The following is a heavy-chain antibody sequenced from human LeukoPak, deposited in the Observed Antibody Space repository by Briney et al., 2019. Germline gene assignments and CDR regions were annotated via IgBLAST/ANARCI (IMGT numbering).Heavy chain of an antibody. CDR1: GGSISSYC. D-gene: IGHD6-13*01. V-gene: IGHV4-4*07. CDR2: IYTSGST. J-gene: IGHJ4*02. CDR3: ARVSRGSSSWYYFDY. Sequence: SETLSLTCTVSGGSISSYCWSWIRQPAGKGLEWIGRIYTSGSTNYNPSLKSRVTMSVDTSKNQFSLKLSSVTAADTAVYHCARVSRGSSSWYYFDYWGQRTLVTVSS.